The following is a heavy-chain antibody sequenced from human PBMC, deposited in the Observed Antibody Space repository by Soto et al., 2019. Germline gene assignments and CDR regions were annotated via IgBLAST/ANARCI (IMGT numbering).Heavy chain of an antibody. CDR1: GDSVSSNSAA. J-gene: IGHJ4*02. V-gene: IGHV6-1*01. Sequence: PSQTLSLTCAISGDSVSSNSAAWNWIRQSPSRGLEWLGRTYYRSKWYNDYAVSVKSRITINPDTSKNQFSPQLNSVTPEDTAVFYCSTEYGSGSYSPLYYFDYWGQGTLVTVSS. CDR2: TYYRSKWYN. D-gene: IGHD3-10*01. CDR3: STEYGSGSYSPLYYFDY.